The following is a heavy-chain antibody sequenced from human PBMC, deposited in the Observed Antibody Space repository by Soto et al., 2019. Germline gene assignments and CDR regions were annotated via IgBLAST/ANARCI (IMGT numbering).Heavy chain of an antibody. CDR2: IYYSGST. J-gene: IGHJ6*03. V-gene: IGHV4-59*01. Sequence: SETLSLTCTVSGGSISSYYWSWIRQPPGKGLEWIGYIYYSGSTNYNPSLKSRVTISVDTSKNQFSLKLSSVTAADTAVYYCARVQIAKPNYYSYMDVWGKGTTVTVSS. CDR3: ARVQIAKPNYYSYMDV. CDR1: GGSISSYY. D-gene: IGHD6-13*01.